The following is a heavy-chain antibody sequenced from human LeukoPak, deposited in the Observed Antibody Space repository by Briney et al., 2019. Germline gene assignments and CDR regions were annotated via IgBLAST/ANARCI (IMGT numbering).Heavy chain of an antibody. CDR3: VKDRSLRFLEWFHMDV. CDR1: GFTFSSYA. Sequence: RGSLRLSCSASGFTFSSYAMHWVRQAPGKGLEYVSAISSNGGSTYYADSVKGRFTISRDNSKNTLYLQMSSLRAEDTAVYYCVKDRSLRFLEWFHMDVWGQGTMVTVSS. D-gene: IGHD3-3*01. J-gene: IGHJ6*02. V-gene: IGHV3-64D*06. CDR2: ISSNGGST.